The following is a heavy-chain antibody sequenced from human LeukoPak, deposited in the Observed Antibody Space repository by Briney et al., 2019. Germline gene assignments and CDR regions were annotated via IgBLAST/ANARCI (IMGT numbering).Heavy chain of an antibody. V-gene: IGHV1-46*01. CDR1: GYTFTSYY. CDR2: INPSGGST. D-gene: IGHD2-8*01. CDR3: ARDRGDCTNGVCYPHDAFDI. J-gene: IGHJ3*02. Sequence: GASVKVSCKASGYTFTSYYMHWVRQAPGQGLEWMGIINPSGGSTSYAQKFQGRVTMTRDMSTSTVYMELSSLRSGDTAVYYCARDRGDCTNGVCYPHDAFDIWGQGTMVTVSS.